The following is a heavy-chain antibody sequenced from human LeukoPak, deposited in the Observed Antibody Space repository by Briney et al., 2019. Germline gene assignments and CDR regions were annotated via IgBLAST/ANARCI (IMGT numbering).Heavy chain of an antibody. D-gene: IGHD3/OR15-3a*01. CDR2: INEGGSQK. CDR1: GFTFGGYG. Sequence: GGSVRLSCAASGFTFGGYGMSWVRQAPGKGPQWVADINEGGSQKFVVDSVKGRFTVSRDNARNSLYLHMNSLRVEDTATYYCARITWTGVAYWGQGTLVTVS. V-gene: IGHV3-7*01. J-gene: IGHJ4*02. CDR3: ARITWTGVAY.